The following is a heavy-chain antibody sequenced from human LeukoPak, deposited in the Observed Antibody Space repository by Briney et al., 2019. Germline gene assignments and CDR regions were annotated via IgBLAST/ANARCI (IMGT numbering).Heavy chain of an antibody. J-gene: IGHJ4*02. D-gene: IGHD6-19*01. CDR2: ISYDGSNK. V-gene: IGHV3-30-3*01. CDR3: ARQWPSRIAVAGTGDLDY. Sequence: GGSLRLSCAASGFTFSSYAIHWVRQAPGKGQEWVAVISYDGSNKYYADSVKGRFTISRDNSKNTLYLQMNSLRAEDTAVYYCARQWPSRIAVAGTGDLDYWGQGTLVTVSS. CDR1: GFTFSSYA.